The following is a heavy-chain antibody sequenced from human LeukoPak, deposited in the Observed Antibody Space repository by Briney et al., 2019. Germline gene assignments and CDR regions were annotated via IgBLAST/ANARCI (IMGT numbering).Heavy chain of an antibody. D-gene: IGHD3-3*01. CDR3: AKDVGVVPMCTFDY. V-gene: IGHV4-39*02. Sequence: PSETLSLTCTVSGGSISSSSYYWGWIRQPPGKGLEWIGSIYYSGSTYYNPSLKSRVTISVDTSKNQFSLKLSSVTAADTAVYYCAKDVGVVPMCTFDYWGQGTLVTVSS. CDR2: IYYSGST. CDR1: GGSISSSSYY. J-gene: IGHJ4*02.